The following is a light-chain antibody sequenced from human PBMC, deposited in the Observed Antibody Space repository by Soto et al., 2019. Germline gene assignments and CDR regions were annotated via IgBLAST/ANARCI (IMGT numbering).Light chain of an antibody. CDR2: AAS. Sequence: DIQMTQSPSSLSASEGDRVTITCRASQDINKYLAWYQQIPGRAPKLLIFAASTWLSGVPSRFSASGSGTDFTLTVGGLQPEDAATYYCQQTKGFPRTFGGGTKVEIK. J-gene: IGKJ4*01. CDR1: QDINKY. V-gene: IGKV1-12*01. CDR3: QQTKGFPRT.